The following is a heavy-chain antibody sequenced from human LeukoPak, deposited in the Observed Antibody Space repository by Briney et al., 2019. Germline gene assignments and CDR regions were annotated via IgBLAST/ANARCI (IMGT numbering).Heavy chain of an antibody. D-gene: IGHD2-2*01. J-gene: IGHJ5*02. Sequence: PSETLSLTCAVYGGSFSGYYWSWIRQPPGKGLEWIGEINHSGSTNYNPSLKSRVTISVDTSKSQFSLKLSSVTAADTAVYYCARVRRYCSSTSCLFNWFDPWGQGTLVTVSS. CDR3: ARVRRYCSSTSCLFNWFDP. V-gene: IGHV4-34*01. CDR1: GGSFSGYY. CDR2: INHSGST.